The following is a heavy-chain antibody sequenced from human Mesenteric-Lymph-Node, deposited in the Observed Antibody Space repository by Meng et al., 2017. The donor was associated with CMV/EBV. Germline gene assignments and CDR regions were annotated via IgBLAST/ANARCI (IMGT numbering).Heavy chain of an antibody. CDR2: IWYDGSNT. CDR1: GFTFSSFG. D-gene: IGHD6-6*01. V-gene: IGHV3-33*06. CDR3: AKGGSSSAHYFDY. Sequence: GESLKISCAASGFTFSSFGMHWVRQAPGKGLEWVAVIWYDGSNTYYADSVKGRFTISRDNSKNTLYLQMNSLRAEDTAVYYCAKGGSSSAHYFDYWGQGTLVTVSS. J-gene: IGHJ4*02.